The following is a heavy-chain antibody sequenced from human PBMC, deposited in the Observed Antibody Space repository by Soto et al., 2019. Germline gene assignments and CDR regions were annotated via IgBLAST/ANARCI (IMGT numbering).Heavy chain of an antibody. CDR1: GGTFISYV. CDR3: ARWPTVSRPTYGMDV. J-gene: IGHJ6*02. D-gene: IGHD4-4*01. Sequence: QVLVVQSGAQVKNPVSSVKVSCKASGGTFISYVYNWVRQAPGQGLEWMGGIIPMFNITNFAQKFQGRITITADESTTTAYMELSSLRSEDTAVYYCARWPTVSRPTYGMDVWGQGTTVTVSS. CDR2: IIPMFNIT. V-gene: IGHV1-69*01.